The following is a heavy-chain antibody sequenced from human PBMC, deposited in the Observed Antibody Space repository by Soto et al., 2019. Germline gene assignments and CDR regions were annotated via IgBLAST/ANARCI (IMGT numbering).Heavy chain of an antibody. J-gene: IGHJ4*02. CDR1: GGSISSSRYY. CDR3: ARLARYPRGWDY. D-gene: IGHD1-20*01. Sequence: QPQLQESGPGLVKPSETLSLTCTVSGGSISSSRYYWGWIRQPPGKGLEWIGSIYYSGSTYYNPSLKSRVTISVDTSKNQFSLKLSSVSAADTAVYYCARLARYPRGWDYWGQGTLVTVSS. CDR2: IYYSGST. V-gene: IGHV4-39*01.